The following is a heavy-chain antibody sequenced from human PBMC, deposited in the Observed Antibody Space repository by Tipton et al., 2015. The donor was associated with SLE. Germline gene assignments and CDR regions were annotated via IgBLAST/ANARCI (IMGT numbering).Heavy chain of an antibody. V-gene: IGHV3-48*03. J-gene: IGHJ6*03. Sequence: SLRLSCAASGFSFSSFEMNWVRQAPGKRLEWVSYISSRGSSIYYADSVKGRFTISRDNAKNSLYPQMNSLRAEDTAVYYCARGPGGWADLFYYYLDVWGKGTTVTVSS. CDR1: GFSFSSFE. CDR2: ISSRGSSI. CDR3: ARGPGGWADLFYYYLDV. D-gene: IGHD6-19*01.